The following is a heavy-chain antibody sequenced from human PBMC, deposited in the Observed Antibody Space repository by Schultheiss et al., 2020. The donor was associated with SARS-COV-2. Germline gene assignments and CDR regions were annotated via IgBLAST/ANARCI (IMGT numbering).Heavy chain of an antibody. CDR2: IYYSGST. J-gene: IGHJ4*02. CDR1: GGSISSGGYY. D-gene: IGHD3-3*01. V-gene: IGHV4-61*08. CDR3: ARVDHLYGYDDY. Sequence: SQTLSLTCPVSGGSISSGGYYWSWIRQHPGKGLEWIGYIYYSGSTNYNPSLKSRVTISVDTSKNQFSLQLNSVTPEDTAVYYCARVDHLYGYDDYWGQGTLVTVAS.